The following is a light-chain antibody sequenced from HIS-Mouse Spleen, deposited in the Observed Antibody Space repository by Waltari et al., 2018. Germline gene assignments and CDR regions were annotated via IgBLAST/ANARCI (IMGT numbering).Light chain of an antibody. J-gene: IGLJ2*01. CDR2: EVS. Sequence: QSALTQPPSASGSPGQSVTISCPGTSTDGGGYNSVSLYQQHPGKAPKLMIYEVSKRPSGVPDRFSGSKSGNTASLTVSGLQAEDEADYYCSSYAGSNNLVFGGGTKLTVL. CDR1: STDGGGYNS. V-gene: IGLV2-8*01. CDR3: SSYAGSNNLV.